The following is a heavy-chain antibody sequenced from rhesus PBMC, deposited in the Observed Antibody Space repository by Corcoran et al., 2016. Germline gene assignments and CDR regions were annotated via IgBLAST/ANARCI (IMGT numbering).Heavy chain of an antibody. V-gene: IGHV4S7*01. D-gene: IGHD3-3*01. Sequence: QVQLQESGPGLVKPSETLSLTCAVSGGSISGGYGWSWIRQPPGKGLEWIGHLFGRIGSTYYNPPLKSRVTISSDTSKNQFSLKLSSVTAADTAVYYCARQIFWTGLDYWGQGVLVTVSS. CDR2: LFGRIGST. J-gene: IGHJ4*01. CDR3: ARQIFWTGLDY. CDR1: GGSISGGYG.